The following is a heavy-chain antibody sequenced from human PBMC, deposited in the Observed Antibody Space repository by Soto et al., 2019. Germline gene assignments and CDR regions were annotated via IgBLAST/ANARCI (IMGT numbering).Heavy chain of an antibody. CDR3: ARDFPSSSSDP. V-gene: IGHV1-69*01. Sequence: QVQLVQSGAEVKKPGSSVKVSCKASGGTFSSYAITWVRQAPGQGLEWIGGIIPIFGTANYAQKFQGRVTITADESLTTAYMALSSLRSEDTAVYYCARDFPSSSSDPWGQGTLVTVSS. CDR2: IIPIFGTA. CDR1: GGTFSSYA. J-gene: IGHJ5*02.